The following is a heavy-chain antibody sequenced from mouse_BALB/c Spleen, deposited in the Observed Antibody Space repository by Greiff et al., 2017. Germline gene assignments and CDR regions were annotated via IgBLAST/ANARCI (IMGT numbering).Heavy chain of an antibody. V-gene: IGHV3-2*02. D-gene: IGHD4-1*01. CDR1: GYSITSDYA. J-gene: IGHJ2*01. Sequence: DVKLQESGPGLVKPSQSLSLTCTVTGYSITSDYAWNWIRQFPGNKLEWMGYISYSGSTSYNPSLKSRISITRDTSKNQFFLQLNSVTTEDTATYYCARELGQRYYFDYWGQGTTLTVSS. CDR3: ARELGQRYYFDY. CDR2: ISYSGST.